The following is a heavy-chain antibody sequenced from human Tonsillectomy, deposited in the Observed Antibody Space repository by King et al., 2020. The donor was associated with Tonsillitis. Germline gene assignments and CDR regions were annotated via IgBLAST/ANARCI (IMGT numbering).Heavy chain of an antibody. D-gene: IGHD7-27*01. CDR2: IKQDGSEK. V-gene: IGHV3-7*01. CDR3: ALLGIWDAFDI. J-gene: IGHJ3*02. CDR1: GFTFSSYW. Sequence: VQLVESGGGLVQPGGSLRLSCAASGFTFSSYWMSWVRQAPGKGLEGVANIKQDGSEKYYVDSVKGRFTISRDNAKNSLYLQMNSLRAEDTAVYYCALLGIWDAFDIWGQGTMVTVSS.